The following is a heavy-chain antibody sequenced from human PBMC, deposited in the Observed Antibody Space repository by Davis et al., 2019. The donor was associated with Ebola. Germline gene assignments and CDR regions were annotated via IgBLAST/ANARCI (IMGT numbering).Heavy chain of an antibody. J-gene: IGHJ6*02. CDR1: GFTFSTYG. V-gene: IGHV3-33*01. D-gene: IGHD2-15*01. Sequence: PGGSLRLSCAASGFTFSTYGMHWVRQAPGTGLEWVAVIWYDGSNKYYADSVKGRFTISRDNSKNTLYLQMNSLRAEDTAVYYCAREGYCSGGSCYRYYYGMDVWGQGTTVTVSS. CDR2: IWYDGSNK. CDR3: AREGYCSGGSCYRYYYGMDV.